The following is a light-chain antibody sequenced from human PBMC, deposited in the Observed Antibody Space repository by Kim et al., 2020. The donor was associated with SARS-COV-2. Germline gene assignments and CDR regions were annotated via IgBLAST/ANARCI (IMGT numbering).Light chain of an antibody. Sequence: GQSITIPCTGTGSDVGHYNYVSWYQQHPGKAPKLMIYDVSNRPSGASDRFSGSKSDNTASLTISGLQAEDEADYYCSSYTSNSTYVFGTGTKVTVL. J-gene: IGLJ1*01. CDR2: DVS. CDR1: GSDVGHYNY. CDR3: SSYTSNSTYV. V-gene: IGLV2-14*03.